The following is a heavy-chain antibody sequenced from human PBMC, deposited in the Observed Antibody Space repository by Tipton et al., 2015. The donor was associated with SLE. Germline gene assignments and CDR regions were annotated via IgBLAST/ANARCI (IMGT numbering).Heavy chain of an antibody. J-gene: IGHJ4*02. CDR2: INHSGST. D-gene: IGHD3-22*01. V-gene: IGHV4-34*01. CDR3: ARGQGYYYDSSAYLDY. Sequence: TLSLTCAVYGGSFSDYYWSWIRQPPGKGLEWIGEINHSGSTNYNPSLKSRVTISVDTSKNQFSLKLSSVTAADTAVYYCARGQGYYYDSSAYLDYWGQGTLVTVSS. CDR1: GGSFSDYY.